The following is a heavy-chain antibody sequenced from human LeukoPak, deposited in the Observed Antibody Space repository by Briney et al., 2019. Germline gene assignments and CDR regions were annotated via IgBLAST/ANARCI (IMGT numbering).Heavy chain of an antibody. V-gene: IGHV4-39*07. CDR1: GGSISSSSYS. CDR2: IYYSGST. D-gene: IGHD4-23*01. CDR3: ARDYGGNLDDAFDI. Sequence: SETLSLTCTVSGGSISSSSYSWGWIRQPPGKGLEWIGSIYYSGSTYYNPSLKSRVTISVDTSKNQFSLKLSSVTAADTAVYYCARDYGGNLDDAFDIWGQGTMVTVSS. J-gene: IGHJ3*02.